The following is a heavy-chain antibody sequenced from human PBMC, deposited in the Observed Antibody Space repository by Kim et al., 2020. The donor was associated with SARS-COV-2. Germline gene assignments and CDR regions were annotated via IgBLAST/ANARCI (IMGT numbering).Heavy chain of an antibody. Sequence: GGSLRLSCAGSGFIFSNYGLNWVRQAPGKGLEWVSSIDGGPTGPFKTYYADSVKGRFTISRDNARNSVFLRVSRLRADDTAVYYWVGEDYGENYYGMDVWGEGTTVTVSA. CDR3: VGEDYGENYYGMDV. CDR1: GFIFSNYG. D-gene: IGHD4-17*01. V-gene: IGHV3-21*01. CDR2: IDGGPTGPFKT. J-gene: IGHJ6*04.